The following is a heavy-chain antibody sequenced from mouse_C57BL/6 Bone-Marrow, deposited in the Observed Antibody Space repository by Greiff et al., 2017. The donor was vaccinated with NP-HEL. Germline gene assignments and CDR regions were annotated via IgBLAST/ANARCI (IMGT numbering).Heavy chain of an antibody. CDR2: IWGGGST. V-gene: IGHV2-9*01. CDR1: GFSLTSYG. D-gene: IGHD2-1*01. Sequence: VQLQQSGPGLVAPSPSLSITCTVSGFSLTSYGVDWVRQPPGKGLEWLGVIWGGGSTNYNSAHLSGLSTRNEDSSSHVFLMLHMLQTDDTSMDDSAKHDLLWSPPECIYYAMDYWGQRTSVTVSS. J-gene: IGHJ4*01. CDR3: AKHDLLWSPPECIYYAMDY.